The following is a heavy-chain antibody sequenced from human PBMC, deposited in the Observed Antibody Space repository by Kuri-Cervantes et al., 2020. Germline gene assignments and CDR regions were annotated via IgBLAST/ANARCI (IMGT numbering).Heavy chain of an antibody. J-gene: IGHJ5*02. CDR3: ARDQLLWFGENNWFDP. CDR2: IYYSGST. Sequence: SETLSLTCTVSGGSIINYYWSWIRQPPGKGLEWIGYIYYSGSTNYNPSLKSRVTISVDTSKNQFSLKLSSVTAADTAVYYCARDQLLWFGENNWFDPWGQGTLVTVSS. CDR1: GGSIINYY. D-gene: IGHD3-10*01. V-gene: IGHV4-59*12.